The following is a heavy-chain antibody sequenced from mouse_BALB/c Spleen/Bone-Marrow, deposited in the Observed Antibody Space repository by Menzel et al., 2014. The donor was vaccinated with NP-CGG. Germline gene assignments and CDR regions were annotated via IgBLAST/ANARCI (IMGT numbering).Heavy chain of an antibody. CDR3: ARRGTGTGSYYFDY. Sequence: DVMLVESGGDLVKPGGSLKLSCAASGFTFSNYGMSWVRQTPDKRLEWVATISSVGSYTYYPDSAKGRFTISRDNAKNTLFLQMSSLKSEDTAMYYCARRGTGTGSYYFDYWGQGTTLTVSS. D-gene: IGHD4-1*01. V-gene: IGHV5-6*02. CDR1: GFTFSNYG. J-gene: IGHJ2*01. CDR2: ISSVGSYT.